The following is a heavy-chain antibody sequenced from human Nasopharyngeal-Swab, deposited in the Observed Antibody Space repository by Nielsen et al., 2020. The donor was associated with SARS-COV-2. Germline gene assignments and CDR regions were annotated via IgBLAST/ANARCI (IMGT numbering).Heavy chain of an antibody. J-gene: IGHJ6*02. Sequence: ASVKVSCKASGYTFTSYAMHWVRQAPGQRLEWMGWINAGNGNTKYSQKFQGRVTITRDTSASTAYMELSSLRSEDTAVYYCATATQGYCSGGSCYSSGMDVWGQGTTVIVSS. V-gene: IGHV1-3*01. D-gene: IGHD2-15*01. CDR2: INAGNGNT. CDR3: ATATQGYCSGGSCYSSGMDV. CDR1: GYTFTSYA.